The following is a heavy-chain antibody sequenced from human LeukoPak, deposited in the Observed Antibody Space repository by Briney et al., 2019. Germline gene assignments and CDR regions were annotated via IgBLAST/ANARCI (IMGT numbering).Heavy chain of an antibody. V-gene: IGHV1-18*01. J-gene: IGHJ3*02. Sequence: GASVKVSCKASGYTFTSYGISWVRQAPGRGLEWMGWISAYNGNTNYAQKLQGRVTMTTDTSTSTAYMELRGLRSDDTAVYYCARVLRPRYYYDSSGYYKDAFDIWGQGTMVTVSS. CDR1: GYTFTSYG. CDR2: ISAYNGNT. D-gene: IGHD3-22*01. CDR3: ARVLRPRYYYDSSGYYKDAFDI.